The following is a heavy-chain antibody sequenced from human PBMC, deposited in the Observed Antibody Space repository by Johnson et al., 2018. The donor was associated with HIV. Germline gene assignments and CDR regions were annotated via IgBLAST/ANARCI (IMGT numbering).Heavy chain of an antibody. V-gene: IGHV3-15*01. CDR2: IKSKTDGGTT. Sequence: VQLVESGGGLVKPGGSLRLSCEASGFTFSNAWMSWVRQAPGKGLEWVGHIKSKTDGGTTDYAAPVKGRFTISRDDSKNMLYLQMNSLKTEDTAVYYCTTARTYFWGQGTMVTVSS. CDR3: TTARTYF. D-gene: IGHD2-8*01. J-gene: IGHJ3*01. CDR1: GFTFSNAW.